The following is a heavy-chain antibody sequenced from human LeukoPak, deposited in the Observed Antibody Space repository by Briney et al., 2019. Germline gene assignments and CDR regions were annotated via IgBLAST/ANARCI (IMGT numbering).Heavy chain of an antibody. Sequence: GESMKISSNGSGYRFTNYWISWVRQMPGNGLEGMGGIDPSDSYTNYSPSFQGHVTISADKSISTAYLQWSSLKASDTAMYYCARHDDSAMITPYHYWGQGTLVTVSS. CDR1: GYRFTNYW. V-gene: IGHV5-10-1*01. CDR3: ARHDDSAMITPYHY. D-gene: IGHD5-18*01. J-gene: IGHJ4*02. CDR2: IDPSDSYT.